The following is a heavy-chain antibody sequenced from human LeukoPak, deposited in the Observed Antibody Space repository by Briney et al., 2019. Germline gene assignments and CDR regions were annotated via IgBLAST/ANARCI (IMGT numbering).Heavy chain of an antibody. V-gene: IGHV4-59*02. CDR2: IYYSGST. CDR1: GGSVSSYY. CDR3: ARTTAITPYFDY. Sequence: SETLSLTCTVSGGSVSSYYWSWIRQPPGKGLEWIGYIYYSGSTNYNPSLKSRVTISVDTSKNQFSLKLSSVTAADTAVYYCARTTAITPYFDYWGQGTLVTVSS. D-gene: IGHD2-21*02. J-gene: IGHJ4*02.